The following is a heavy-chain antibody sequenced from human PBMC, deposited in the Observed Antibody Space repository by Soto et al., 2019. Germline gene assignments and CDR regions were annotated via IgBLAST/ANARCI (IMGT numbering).Heavy chain of an antibody. V-gene: IGHV3-30-3*01. CDR3: ARVRAGYCSGGSCRGGFDY. D-gene: IGHD2-15*01. CDR2: IPYDGSNK. CDR1: GFTFSSYA. Sequence: QVQLVESGGGVVQPGRSLRLSCAASGFTFSSYAMHWVRQTPGKGLEWVAVIPYDGSNKYYADSVKGRFTISRDNSKKTLYLQMNSLRAEDTAVYYCARVRAGYCSGGSCRGGFDYWGQGTLVTVSS. J-gene: IGHJ4*02.